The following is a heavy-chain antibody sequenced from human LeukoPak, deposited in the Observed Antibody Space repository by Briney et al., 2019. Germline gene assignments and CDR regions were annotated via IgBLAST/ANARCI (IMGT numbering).Heavy chain of an antibody. CDR3: ARAIDPIHRFDD. CDR2: IYDTGST. Sequence: PSDTLSLTCAVSGYSNSSSNWWGLIRQPPGKGLEWIGYIYDTGSTHYNPSLRSRSTMSVDTSKNKFSLKLSSVTAVDTAVYFCARAIDPIHRFDDWGQGTLVTVSS. J-gene: IGHJ4*02. D-gene: IGHD3-22*01. CDR1: GYSNSSSNW. V-gene: IGHV4-28*03.